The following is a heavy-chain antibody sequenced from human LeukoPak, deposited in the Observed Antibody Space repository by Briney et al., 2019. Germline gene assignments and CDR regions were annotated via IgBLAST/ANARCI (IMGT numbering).Heavy chain of an antibody. V-gene: IGHV3-23*01. CDR1: GFTFSSYD. CDR2: FSDSGGDT. J-gene: IGHJ4*02. Sequence: GGTLRLSCAASGFTFSSYDMSWVRQAPGKGLEWVSAFSDSGGDTYNAVSEKGRFTISRDNSKHTLYLQMNSLRAEDTAVYYCAKSGYNRFDYWGQGTLVTVSS. D-gene: IGHD1-14*01. CDR3: AKSGYNRFDY.